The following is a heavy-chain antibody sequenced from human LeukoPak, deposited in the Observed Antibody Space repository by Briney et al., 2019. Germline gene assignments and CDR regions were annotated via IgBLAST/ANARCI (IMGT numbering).Heavy chain of an antibody. V-gene: IGHV3-23*01. CDR3: AKSLTYSSYYFDY. CDR2: ISGSGGST. Sequence: GGSLRLSCAASGFTFSSYAMSWVRQAPGKGLEWVSAISGSGGSTYYADSVKGWFTISRDNSKNTLYLQMNSLRAEDTAVYYCAKSLTYSSYYFDYWGQGTLVTVSS. J-gene: IGHJ4*02. CDR1: GFTFSSYA. D-gene: IGHD6-6*01.